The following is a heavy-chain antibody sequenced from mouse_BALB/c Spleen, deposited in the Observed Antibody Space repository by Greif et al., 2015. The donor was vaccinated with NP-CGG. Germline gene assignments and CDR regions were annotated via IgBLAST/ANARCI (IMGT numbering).Heavy chain of an antibody. D-gene: IGHD2-4*01. Sequence: EVQGVESGGGLVQPGGSLKLSCAASGFTFSSYGMSWVRQTPDKRLELVATINRNGGSTYYPDSVKGRFTISRDNAKNTLYLQMSSLKSEDTAMYYCARDDYDYAMDYWGQGTSVTVSS. CDR1: GFTFSSYG. CDR2: INRNGGST. V-gene: IGHV5-6-3*01. CDR3: ARDDYDYAMDY. J-gene: IGHJ4*01.